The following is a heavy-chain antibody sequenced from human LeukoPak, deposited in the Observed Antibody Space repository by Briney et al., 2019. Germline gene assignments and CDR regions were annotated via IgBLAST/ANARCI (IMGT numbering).Heavy chain of an antibody. D-gene: IGHD3-22*01. CDR2: ISSSSSTI. Sequence: PGGSLRLSCAASGFSFSDYGMNWVRQAPGKGLEWVSYISSSSSTIYYADSVKGRFTISRDNAKNSLSLQMNSMRAEDTAVYYCARTYYYDSSGYTYFFDYWGQGTLVTVSS. V-gene: IGHV3-48*04. CDR3: ARTYYYDSSGYTYFFDY. J-gene: IGHJ4*02. CDR1: GFSFSDYG.